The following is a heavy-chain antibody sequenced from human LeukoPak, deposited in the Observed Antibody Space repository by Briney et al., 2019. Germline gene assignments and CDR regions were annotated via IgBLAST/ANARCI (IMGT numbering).Heavy chain of an antibody. D-gene: IGHD3-3*01. J-gene: IGHJ3*02. CDR3: ARTYDFGRGPPGDAFDN. V-gene: IGHV3-48*01. CDR2: IDARSGIT. Sequence: GGSLRLSCAASGFTFTIFGLNWVRQAPGKVPEWVSYIDARSGITYYADSVQGRFAISRDNAQESVFLQMNSLRADDTAVYYCARTYDFGRGPPGDAFDNWGPGTLVTVSS. CDR1: GFTFTIFG.